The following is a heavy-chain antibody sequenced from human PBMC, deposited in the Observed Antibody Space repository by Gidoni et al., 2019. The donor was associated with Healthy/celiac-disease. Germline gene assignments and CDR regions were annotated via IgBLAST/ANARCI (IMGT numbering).Heavy chain of an antibody. J-gene: IGHJ6*02. CDR1: GFTFSSYS. CDR2: ISSSSSYI. Sequence: EVQLVESGGGLVKPGGSLRLSCAASGFTFSSYSMNWLRQAPGKGLEWVSSISSSSSYIYYADSVKGRFTSSRDNAKNSLYLQMNSLRAEDTAVYYCARDEVYYGSGSEDFYYYYGMDVWGQGTTVTVSS. D-gene: IGHD3-10*01. CDR3: ARDEVYYGSGSEDFYYYYGMDV. V-gene: IGHV3-21*01.